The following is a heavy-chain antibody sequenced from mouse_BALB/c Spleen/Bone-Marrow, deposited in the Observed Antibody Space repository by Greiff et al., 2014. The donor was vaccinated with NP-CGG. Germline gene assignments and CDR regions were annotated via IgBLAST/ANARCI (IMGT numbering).Heavy chain of an antibody. D-gene: IGHD1-1*02. CDR3: ARSGERYGAMDY. V-gene: IGHV5-4*02. J-gene: IGHJ4*01. Sequence: EVQRVESGGGLVKPGGSLKLSCAASGFTFSDFYMFWFRQTPEKRLEWVATISNGGTYTYYPDSVKGRFTISRDNAKNNLYLQMSSLKSEDTATYYCARSGERYGAMDYWGQGTSVTVTS. CDR2: ISNGGTYT. CDR1: GFTFSDFY.